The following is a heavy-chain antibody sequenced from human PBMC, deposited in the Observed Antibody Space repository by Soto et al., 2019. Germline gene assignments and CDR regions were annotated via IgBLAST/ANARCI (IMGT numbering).Heavy chain of an antibody. J-gene: IGHJ1*01. D-gene: IGHD4-17*01. CDR2: IYSGGST. V-gene: IGHV3-66*01. Sequence: EVQLVESGGGLVQPGGSLRLSCAASGFTVSSNYMSWVRQAPGKGLEGVSVIYSGGSTYYADSLKGRFTISRDNSKNTMYLQMNSLRADDTAVYYCARDFVHGDHPEYFQHWGQGTLVTVSS. CDR1: GFTVSSNY. CDR3: ARDFVHGDHPEYFQH.